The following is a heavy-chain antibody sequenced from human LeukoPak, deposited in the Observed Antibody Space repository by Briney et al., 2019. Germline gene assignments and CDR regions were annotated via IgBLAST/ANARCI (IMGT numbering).Heavy chain of an antibody. D-gene: IGHD3-10*01. CDR1: GYTFTSYG. Sequence: GASVKVSCKASGYTFTSYGISWVRQAPGQGLEWMGWISAYNGNTNYAQKLQGRVTMTTDTSTSTAYMELRSLRSDDTAVYYCATLNYYGSGSYQTSLDYWGQGTLVTVSS. CDR2: ISAYNGNT. CDR3: ATLNYYGSGSYQTSLDY. J-gene: IGHJ4*02. V-gene: IGHV1-18*01.